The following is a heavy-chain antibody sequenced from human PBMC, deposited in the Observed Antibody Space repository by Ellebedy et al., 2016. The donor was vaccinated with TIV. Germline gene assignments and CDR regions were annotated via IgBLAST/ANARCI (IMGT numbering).Heavy chain of an antibody. J-gene: IGHJ4*02. CDR2: IYYSGRT. CDR1: GGSISGSGYY. V-gene: IGHV4-39*01. CDR3: ARTTNYYDAGSPPNY. Sequence: SETLSLXCTVSGGSISGSGYYWGWIRQPPGKGLEWIGSIYYSGRTYYNPSLKSRVTLSTDTSKKQISLKLRSVTAADTAVYYCARTTNYYDAGSPPNYWGQGTPVTVSA. D-gene: IGHD3-10*01.